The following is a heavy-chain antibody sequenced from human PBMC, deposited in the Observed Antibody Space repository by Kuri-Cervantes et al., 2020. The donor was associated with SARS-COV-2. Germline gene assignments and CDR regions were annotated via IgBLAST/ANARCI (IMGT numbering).Heavy chain of an antibody. CDR1: GFTFSDYA. V-gene: IGHV4-59*01. D-gene: IGHD3-3*01. CDR2: IYYSGRT. J-gene: IGHJ3*02. CDR3: ARAGEWVCGDEFDI. Sequence: GSLRLSCTGSGFTFSDYAMSWVRQAPGKGLEWIGYIYYSGRTNANPSIKSRVTITVDTSKIQFSLKLGSRTAAYTAVYYCARAGEWVCGDEFDIWGQGTMVTVSS.